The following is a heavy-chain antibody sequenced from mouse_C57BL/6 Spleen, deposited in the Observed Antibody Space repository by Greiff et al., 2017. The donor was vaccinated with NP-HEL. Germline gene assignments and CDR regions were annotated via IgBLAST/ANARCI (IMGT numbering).Heavy chain of an antibody. V-gene: IGHV3-6*01. CDR1: GYSITSGYY. CDR2: ISYDGSN. J-gene: IGHJ3*01. D-gene: IGHD1-1*01. CDR3: ARGGYITTVGFAY. Sequence: EVKLLESGPGLVKPSQSLSLTCSVTGYSITSGYYWNWIRQFPGNKLEWMGYISYDGSNNYNPSLKNRISITRDTSKNQFFLKLNSVTTEDTATYDCARGGYITTVGFAYWGQGTLVTVSA.